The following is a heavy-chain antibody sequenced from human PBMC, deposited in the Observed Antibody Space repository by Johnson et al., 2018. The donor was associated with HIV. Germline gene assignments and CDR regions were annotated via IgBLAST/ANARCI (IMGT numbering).Heavy chain of an antibody. CDR2: IYSGGST. D-gene: IGHD5-18*01. Sequence: VQLVESGGGFVQPGGSLRLSCAGSGITVSRSYMSWVRQAPGKGLEWVSVIYSGGSTYYADSVTGRFTVSRDNSKNTLYLQMHSLRAEDTAFYYCARLPSGYSRDAFHIWGQGTMVTVSS. V-gene: IGHV3-66*02. J-gene: IGHJ3*02. CDR1: GITVSRSY. CDR3: ARLPSGYSRDAFHI.